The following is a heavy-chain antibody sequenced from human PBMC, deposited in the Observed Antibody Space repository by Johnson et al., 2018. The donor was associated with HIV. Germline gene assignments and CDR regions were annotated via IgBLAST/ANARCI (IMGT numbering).Heavy chain of an antibody. J-gene: IGHJ3*02. Sequence: VQLVESGGGVVQPGRSLRLSCAASGFTFSSYAMHWVRQAPGKGLEWVAVISYDGSNKYYADSVKGRFTISRDNSKNTLYLQMNSLRAEDTAVYYWARDRGGGSYHDAFDIWGQGTMVTVSS. V-gene: IGHV3-30*04. CDR3: ARDRGGGSYHDAFDI. CDR1: GFTFSSYA. D-gene: IGHD1-26*01. CDR2: ISYDGSNK.